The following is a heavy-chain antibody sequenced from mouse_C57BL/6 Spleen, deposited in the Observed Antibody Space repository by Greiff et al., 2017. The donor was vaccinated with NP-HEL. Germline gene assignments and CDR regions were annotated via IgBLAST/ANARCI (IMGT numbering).Heavy chain of an antibody. CDR1: GYSITSGYY. CDR2: ISYDGSN. V-gene: IGHV3-6*01. J-gene: IGHJ2*01. D-gene: IGHD1-1*01. CDR3: ARGDYYGSPKCGY. Sequence: DVKLQESGPGLVKPSQSLSLTCSVTGYSITSGYYWNWIRQFPGNKLEWMGYISYDGSNNYNPSLKNRISITRDTSKNQFFLKLNSVTTEDTATYYCARGDYYGSPKCGYWGQGTTLTVSS.